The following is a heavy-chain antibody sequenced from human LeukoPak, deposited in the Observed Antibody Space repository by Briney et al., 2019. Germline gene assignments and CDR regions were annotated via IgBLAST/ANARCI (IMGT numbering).Heavy chain of an antibody. CDR1: GFTVSTNY. Sequence: GGSLRLSCAASGFTVSTNYISWVRQAPGKGLEWVSVIYSGGSTYYADSVKGRFTISRDNSKNTLYLQMNSLRAEDTAAYYCARGPPRRGYFDYWGQGTLVTVSS. J-gene: IGHJ4*02. CDR3: ARGPPRRGYFDY. CDR2: IYSGGST. V-gene: IGHV3-66*01.